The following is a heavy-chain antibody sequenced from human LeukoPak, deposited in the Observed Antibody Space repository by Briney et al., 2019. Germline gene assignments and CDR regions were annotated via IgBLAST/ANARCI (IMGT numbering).Heavy chain of an antibody. CDR1: GYTFTGYY. CDR3: ARDSTVVVPAASFDP. V-gene: IGHV1-18*04. J-gene: IGHJ5*02. Sequence: ASVKVSCKASGYTFTGYYMHWVRQVPGQGLEWMGWISAYNGNTNYAQKLQGRVTMTTDTSTSTAYMELRSLRSDDTAVYYCARDSTVVVPAASFDPWGQGTLVTVSS. CDR2: ISAYNGNT. D-gene: IGHD2-2*01.